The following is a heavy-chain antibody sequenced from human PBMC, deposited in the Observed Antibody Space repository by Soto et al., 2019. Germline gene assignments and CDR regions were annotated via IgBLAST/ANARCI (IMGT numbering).Heavy chain of an antibody. CDR3: ALRVTYSGYWDVGWFDS. CDR2: SYWDNDR. V-gene: IGHV2-5*02. Sequence: QITLKESGPTLVEPTQTLTLTCSFSGFSLTNSGVGVGWFRQAPGKALECLGISYWDNDRRYNPSLKTRLTITKDTSTNPAVLSMTYMEPVATGTSYCALRVTYSGYWDVGWFDSWGQGTPVTVS. J-gene: IGHJ5*01. CDR1: GFSLTNSGVG. D-gene: IGHD6-25*01.